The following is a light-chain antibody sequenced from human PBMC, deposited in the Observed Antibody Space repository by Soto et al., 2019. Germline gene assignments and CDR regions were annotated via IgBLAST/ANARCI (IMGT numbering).Light chain of an antibody. CDR1: QSLDNW. V-gene: IGKV1-5*03. CDR2: KAS. J-gene: IGKJ1*01. CDR3: QQCNHYRT. Sequence: DIQLTQSPSTLSASVGDRVTITCRSSQSLDNWLAWYQQKPGKAPKLLLYKASTLESGVPPRFSGSGSGTEFTLTTSSLQPDDFATYYCQQCNHYRTCGRGTKVDIK.